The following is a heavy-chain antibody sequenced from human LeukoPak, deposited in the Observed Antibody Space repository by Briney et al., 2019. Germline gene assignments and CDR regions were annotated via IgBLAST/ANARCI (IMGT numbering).Heavy chain of an antibody. CDR2: IYYSGST. CDR3: ARAGPYRGFDY. CDR1: GGSISSYY. J-gene: IGHJ4*02. D-gene: IGHD1-26*01. V-gene: IGHV4-59*01. Sequence: SETLSLTCTVSGGSISSYYWSWIRQPPGKGLEWIGYIYYSGSTNYNPSLKSRVTISVDTSKNQFSLKLSSVTAADTAVYYCARAGPYRGFDYWGQGTLVTVSS.